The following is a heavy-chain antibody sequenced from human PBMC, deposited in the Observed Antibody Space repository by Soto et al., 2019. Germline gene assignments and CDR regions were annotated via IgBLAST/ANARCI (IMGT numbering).Heavy chain of an antibody. Sequence: QVQLKESGPGLVTPWGTLSLTCAVSGDSVSNGNWWCWVRQPPGRGLEWVGGIHQSGDTNYNPSLKSRVTVSADRSNNQYSLRLNSVTAADTAMYYCATRTSVFGIVTVYWGQGILVTVSS. J-gene: IGHJ4*02. CDR1: GDSVSNGNW. CDR2: IHQSGDT. V-gene: IGHV4-4*02. CDR3: ATRTSVFGIVTVY. D-gene: IGHD3-16*02.